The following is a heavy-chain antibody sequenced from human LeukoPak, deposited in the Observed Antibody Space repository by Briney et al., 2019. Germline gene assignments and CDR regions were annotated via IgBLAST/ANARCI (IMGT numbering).Heavy chain of an antibody. CDR2: IIPILNTL. Sequence: GASVKVSCKASGDTFSSSAITWVRQAPGQGLEWMGGIIPILNTLNYAHKFQDRVTITADESTNIAYMELRSLTSEDTAVYYCARAPFLRAVNYYYYYMDAWGKGTTVIVSS. D-gene: IGHD3-3*02. J-gene: IGHJ6*03. V-gene: IGHV1-69*13. CDR1: GDTFSSSA. CDR3: ARAPFLRAVNYYYYYMDA.